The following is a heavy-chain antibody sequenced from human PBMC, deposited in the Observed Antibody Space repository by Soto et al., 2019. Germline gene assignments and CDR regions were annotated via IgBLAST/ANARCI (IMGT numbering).Heavy chain of an antibody. CDR3: ARDYGLAGYFDY. CDR1: GGSISSGDYY. CDR2: IYYSGST. J-gene: IGHJ4*02. D-gene: IGHD3-10*01. Sequence: QVQLQEWGPGLVKPSRTVSLTCTVSGGSISSGDYYWSWIRQPPGKGLEWIGYIYYSGSTYYNPSLKSRVTISVDTSKNQFSLKLSSVTAADTAVYYCARDYGLAGYFDYWGQGTLVTVSS. V-gene: IGHV4-30-4*01.